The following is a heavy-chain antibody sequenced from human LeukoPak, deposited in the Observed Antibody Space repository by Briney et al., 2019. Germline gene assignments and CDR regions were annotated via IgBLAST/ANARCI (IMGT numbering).Heavy chain of an antibody. CDR3: ARDRRYSGYDYCY. V-gene: IGHV1-2*02. J-gene: IGHJ4*02. CDR2: INPNSGGT. D-gene: IGHD5-12*01. CDR1: GYTFTCYY. Sequence: ASVKVSCKASGYTFTCYYMHWVRQAPGQGLEWMGWINPNSGGTNYAQKFQGRVTMTRDTSISTAYMELSRLRSDDTAVYYCARDRRYSGYDYCYWGQGTLVTVSS.